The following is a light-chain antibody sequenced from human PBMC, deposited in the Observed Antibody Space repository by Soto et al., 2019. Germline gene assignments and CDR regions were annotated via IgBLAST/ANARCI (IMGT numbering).Light chain of an antibody. CDR1: QHIGGY. Sequence: DIQMTQSPSSLSASVGDRVTITCRASQHIGGYLNWFQQKPGKAPNLLIYAASRLHNGVPSRFSGDGSTTDFSLTISSLQAEDFATYYCQQNYDTPYTFGQGTKLEVK. CDR2: AAS. V-gene: IGKV1-39*01. J-gene: IGKJ2*01. CDR3: QQNYDTPYT.